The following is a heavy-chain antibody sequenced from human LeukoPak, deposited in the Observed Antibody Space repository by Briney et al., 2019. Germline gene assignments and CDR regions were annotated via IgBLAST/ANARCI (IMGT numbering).Heavy chain of an antibody. CDR1: GFTFSNFA. CDR2: ISYDGSNK. J-gene: IGHJ4*02. D-gene: IGHD6-13*01. CDR3: AKDYYGSNSWDYFEF. V-gene: IGHV3-30*18. Sequence: GRSLRLSCAASGFTFSNFAIHWVPQAPGKGLEWVAVISYDGSNKNYADSVKGRFTISRDNSKNTLYLQMNSLRAEDTAVYYCAKDYYGSNSWDYFEFWSQGTLVTVSS.